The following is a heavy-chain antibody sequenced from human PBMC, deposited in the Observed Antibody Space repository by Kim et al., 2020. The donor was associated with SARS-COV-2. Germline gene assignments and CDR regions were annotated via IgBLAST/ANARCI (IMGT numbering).Heavy chain of an antibody. D-gene: IGHD6-13*01. CDR3: ARVGYSSSWYSVEYYYYYGMDV. CDR1: GFTFSSYA. V-gene: IGHV3-30*04. Sequence: GGSLGLSCAASGFTFSSYAMHWVRQAPGKGLEWEAVISYDGSNKYYADSVKGRFTISRDNSKNTLYLQMNSLRAEDTAVYYCARVGYSSSWYSVEYYYYYGMDVWGQGTTVTVSS. J-gene: IGHJ6*02. CDR2: ISYDGSNK.